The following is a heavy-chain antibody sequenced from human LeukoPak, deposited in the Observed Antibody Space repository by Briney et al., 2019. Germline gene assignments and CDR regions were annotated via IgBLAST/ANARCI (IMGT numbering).Heavy chain of an antibody. D-gene: IGHD3-10*01. CDR3: ARGLYYGSGSYYVDY. CDR2: IYTSGST. V-gene: IGHV4-61*02. CDR1: GGSISSGSYY. J-gene: IGHJ4*02. Sequence: PSETLSLTCTVSGGSISSGSYYWSWIRQPAGKGLEWIGRIYTSGSTNYNPSLKSRVTISVDTSKNQFSLKLSSVTAADTAVYYCARGLYYGSGSYYVDYWGQGTLVTVSS.